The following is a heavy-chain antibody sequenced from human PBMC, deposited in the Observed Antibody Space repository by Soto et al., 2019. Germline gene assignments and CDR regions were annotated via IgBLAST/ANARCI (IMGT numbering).Heavy chain of an antibody. V-gene: IGHV1-69*13. J-gene: IGHJ5*02. CDR2: IIPIFGTA. D-gene: IGHD1-26*01. CDR1: GGTFSSYA. Sequence: ASVKVSCKASGGTFSSYAISWARQAPGQGLEWMGGIIPIFGTANYAQKFQGRVTITAGESTSTAYMELSSLRSEDTAVYYCARDMAVSGSYPGVDWFDPWGQGTLVTVSS. CDR3: ARDMAVSGSYPGVDWFDP.